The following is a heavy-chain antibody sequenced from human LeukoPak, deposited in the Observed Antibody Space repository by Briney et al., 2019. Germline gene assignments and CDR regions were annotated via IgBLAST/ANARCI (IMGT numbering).Heavy chain of an antibody. CDR3: VRDRELNY. J-gene: IGHJ4*02. Sequence: AETLSLTCTVSGVSISIYYWSWIRQPPGKGLEWIGYIYNSGSTDYNPSLKSRVTISADTSKNQFSLRLSSVTAADTAVYYCVRDRELNYWGQGTLVTVSS. V-gene: IGHV4-59*01. D-gene: IGHD1-26*01. CDR1: GVSISIYY. CDR2: IYNSGST.